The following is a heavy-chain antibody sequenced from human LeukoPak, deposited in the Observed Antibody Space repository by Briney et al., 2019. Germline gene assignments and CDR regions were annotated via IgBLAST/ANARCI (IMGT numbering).Heavy chain of an antibody. D-gene: IGHD1-26*01. CDR3: AKGHSGNYPGMCDY. CDR2: INPNSGDT. J-gene: IGHJ4*02. Sequence: GASAKVSCKASAYTFTGDKMHWVRHAPGQGLEWMGWINPNSGDTKYAQNFQGRVTMTRDTSIKTAYMELSRLRSDDTAMYYCAKGHSGNYPGMCDYWGQGTLVTVSS. V-gene: IGHV1-2*02. CDR1: AYTFTGDK.